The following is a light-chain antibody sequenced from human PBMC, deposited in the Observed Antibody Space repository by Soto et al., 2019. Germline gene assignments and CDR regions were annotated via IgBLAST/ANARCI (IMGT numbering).Light chain of an antibody. CDR3: SSYAGSYTSV. V-gene: IGLV2-11*01. CDR1: SKYVGGYDY. CDR2: DVS. Sequence: SAPTPPPPVSGSPGQSVTLSPPGKSKYVGGYDYVSWYQQHPGKAPKLMVYDVSARPSGVPDRFSGSKSGNTASLTISGLQVEDEADYYCSSYAGSYTSVFGTGTKVTVL. J-gene: IGLJ1*01.